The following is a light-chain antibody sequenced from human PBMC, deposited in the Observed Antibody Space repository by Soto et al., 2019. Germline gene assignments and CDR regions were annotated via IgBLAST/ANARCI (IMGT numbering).Light chain of an antibody. Sequence: EVVLTQSPVTLSLSPGERATLSCRASQSFRGLLAWYQQKPGQAPRPLIYDAYNSATGIPPRFSGSGSGTDFTLTISSLEPEDSAVYYCQQRHMWPITFGQGTRLEIK. CDR3: QQRHMWPIT. CDR1: QSFRGL. J-gene: IGKJ5*01. V-gene: IGKV3-11*01. CDR2: DAY.